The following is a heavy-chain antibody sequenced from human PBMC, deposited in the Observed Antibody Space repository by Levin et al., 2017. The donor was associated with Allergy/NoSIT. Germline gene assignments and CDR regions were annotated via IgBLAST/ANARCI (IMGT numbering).Heavy chain of an antibody. V-gene: IGHV1-18*01. CDR3: ARDRRYCSGGSGGGSDY. CDR2: ISAYNGNT. J-gene: IGHJ4*02. CDR1: DYTFTSYG. Sequence: AASVKVSCKASDYTFTSYGFSWVRQAPGQGLEWMGWISAYNGNTNYAQKLQGRVTMTTDTSTSTAYMELRSLRSDDTAVYYCARDRRYCSGGSGGGSDYWGQGTLVTVSS. D-gene: IGHD2-15*01.